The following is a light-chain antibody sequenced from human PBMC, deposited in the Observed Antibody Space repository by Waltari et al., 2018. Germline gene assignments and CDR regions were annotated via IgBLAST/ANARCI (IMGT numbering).Light chain of an antibody. Sequence: QSALTQPPSASGSPGQSVTISCTGSSNGVGDYSHVAWYQHLPGSAPKLLICEATEPPSGVPYRFAGSTSGNTASLNVSGLQAEDEGDYYCCSSVGGKTYVFGAVTKVTVL. J-gene: IGLJ1*01. V-gene: IGLV2-8*01. CDR1: SNGVGDYSH. CDR3: CSSVGGKTYV. CDR2: EAT.